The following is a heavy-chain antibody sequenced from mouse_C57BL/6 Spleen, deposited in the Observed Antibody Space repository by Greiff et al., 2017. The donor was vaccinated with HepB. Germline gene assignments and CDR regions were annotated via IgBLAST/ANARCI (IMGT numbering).Heavy chain of an antibody. Sequence: QVQLQQSGAELVRPGTSVKMSCKASGYTFTNYWIGWAKQRPGHGLEWIGDIYPGGGYTNYNEKFKGKATLTADKSASTAYMQFGSLTSADSAIYYCASYYGSSPSWFAYWGQGTLVTVSA. D-gene: IGHD1-1*01. J-gene: IGHJ3*01. CDR2: IYPGGGYT. CDR1: GYTFTNYW. CDR3: ASYYGSSPSWFAY. V-gene: IGHV1-63*01.